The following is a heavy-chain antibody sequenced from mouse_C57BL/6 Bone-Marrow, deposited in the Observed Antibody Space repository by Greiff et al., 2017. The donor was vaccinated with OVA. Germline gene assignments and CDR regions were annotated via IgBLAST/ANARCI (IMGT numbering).Heavy chain of an antibody. Sequence: VQLQQSGAELVKPGASVKLSCKASGYTFTSYWMHWVKQRPGQGLEWIGMINPNSGSTNYNEKFKSKVTLTVDNSSSTAYMQLSSLTSEDSAIYYCARNQYYGSSYWYFDVWGTGTTVTVSS. J-gene: IGHJ1*03. CDR2: INPNSGST. CDR3: ARNQYYGSSYWYFDV. V-gene: IGHV1-64*01. D-gene: IGHD1-1*01. CDR1: GYTFTSYW.